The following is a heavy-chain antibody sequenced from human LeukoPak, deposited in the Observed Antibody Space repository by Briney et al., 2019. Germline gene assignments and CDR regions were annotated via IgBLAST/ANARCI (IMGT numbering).Heavy chain of an antibody. CDR1: GYSISSDNY. J-gene: IGHJ4*02. V-gene: IGHV4-38-2*02. CDR2: IYHSGST. D-gene: IGHD2-2*01. CDR3: AKGYCSSASCYDDRGAFDY. Sequence: PSETLSLTCTVSGYSISSDNYWGWIRQPPGKGLEWIGRIYHSGSTYYNPSLKSRVSISVDTSKNQFSLKLSSVTAADTAVYYCAKGYCSSASCYDDRGAFDYWGQGTLVTVSS.